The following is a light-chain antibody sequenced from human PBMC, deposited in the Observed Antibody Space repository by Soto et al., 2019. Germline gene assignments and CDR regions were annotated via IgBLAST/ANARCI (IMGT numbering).Light chain of an antibody. J-gene: IGKJ4*01. CDR2: GAS. CDR1: QSVYSN. CDR3: QQYQNWPLT. Sequence: ETVMTQSPATLSVSPGERATLSCRASQSVYSNLAWYQQQPGQAPRLLIYGASTRATGLPARFSGSGSGTEFTLTISSLQSEDFAVYYCQQYQNWPLTFGGGTKVEIK. V-gene: IGKV3-15*01.